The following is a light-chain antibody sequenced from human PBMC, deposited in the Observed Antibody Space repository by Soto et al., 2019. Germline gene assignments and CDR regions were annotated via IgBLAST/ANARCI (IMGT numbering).Light chain of an antibody. Sequence: QSVLTQPPSMSAAPGQKVTISCSGSSSNIENNYVSWYQQDPGTAPKLLIYDNNRRPSGIPDRFSGSKSGTSATLGITGLQPGDEAHYYCVTWDSSLNVMVFGGGTKLTVL. CDR3: VTWDSSLNVMV. CDR2: DNN. V-gene: IGLV1-51*01. CDR1: SSNIENNY. J-gene: IGLJ2*01.